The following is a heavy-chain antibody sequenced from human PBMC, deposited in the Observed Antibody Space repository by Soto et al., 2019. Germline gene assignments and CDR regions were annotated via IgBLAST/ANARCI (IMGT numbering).Heavy chain of an antibody. J-gene: IGHJ6*04. CDR1: GYSFTIYW. V-gene: IGHV5-51*01. CDR3: ARAPLSCGSTSCYDYYYGMDV. Sequence: PGESLKISCNGSGYSFTIYWIGWVRQMPGKGLEWMGIIYPGDSDTRYSPSFQGQVTISADKSISTAYLQWSSLKASDTVMYYCARAPLSCGSTSCYDYYYGMDVWGKGTTVTVSS. CDR2: IYPGDSDT. D-gene: IGHD2-2*01.